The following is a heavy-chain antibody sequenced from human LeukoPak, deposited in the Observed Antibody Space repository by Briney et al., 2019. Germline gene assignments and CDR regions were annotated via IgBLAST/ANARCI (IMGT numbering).Heavy chain of an antibody. D-gene: IGHD7-27*01. V-gene: IGHV1-8*02. CDR3: ARGPPNWGYDY. J-gene: IGHJ4*02. Sequence: ASVKVSCKASRYTFTSYGISWVRQATGQRPEWMGWMSPNSGDTGYAQKFQDRVTMTRNTSISTAYMELSSLRSDDTAVYYCARGPPNWGYDYWGPGTLVTVSS. CDR1: RYTFTSYG. CDR2: MSPNSGDT.